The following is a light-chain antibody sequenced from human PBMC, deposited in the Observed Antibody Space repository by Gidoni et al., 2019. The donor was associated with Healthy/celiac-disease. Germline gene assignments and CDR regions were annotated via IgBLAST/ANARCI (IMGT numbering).Light chain of an antibody. Sequence: ALTQPASVSGSPGQSITIPCTRTRSDVGSYNLVSWYQQHPGKALKLMIYEGSKRPSGVSNRFSGSKSGNTASLTISGLQAEDEADYYCCSYAGSSTLVFGGGTKLTVL. CDR1: RSDVGSYNL. CDR3: CSYAGSSTLV. J-gene: IGLJ2*01. V-gene: IGLV2-23*01. CDR2: EGS.